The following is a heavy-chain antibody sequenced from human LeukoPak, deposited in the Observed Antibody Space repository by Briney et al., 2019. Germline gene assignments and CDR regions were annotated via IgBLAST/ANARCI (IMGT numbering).Heavy chain of an antibody. CDR1: GFTFSSYA. CDR2: ISSSGGST. D-gene: IGHD5-18*01. CDR3: AKDRDTGIGAYSWGYFDY. V-gene: IGHV3-23*01. J-gene: IGHJ4*02. Sequence: GGSLRLSCAVSGFTFSSYAMSWVRQAPGRGLEWVSGISSSGGSTPHADSVKGRFTISRDNSKNMLYLQMNSLRAEDTAVYCCAKDRDTGIGAYSWGYFDYWGQGTLVTVSS.